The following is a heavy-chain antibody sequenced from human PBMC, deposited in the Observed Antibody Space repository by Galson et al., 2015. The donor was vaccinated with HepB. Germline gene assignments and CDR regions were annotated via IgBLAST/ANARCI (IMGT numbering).Heavy chain of an antibody. D-gene: IGHD4-17*01. V-gene: IGHV3-53*01. CDR2: IYSDDST. CDR1: GFSISSHY. Sequence: SLRLSCAASGFSISSHYMNWVRQAPGKGLEWVSLIYSDDSTHYTDSVKGRFTISRDNSKNTVHLQMNSLRAEDTAVYYCARGLPDYGDYHPHFDYWGQGTLVTVSS. J-gene: IGHJ4*02. CDR3: ARGLPDYGDYHPHFDY.